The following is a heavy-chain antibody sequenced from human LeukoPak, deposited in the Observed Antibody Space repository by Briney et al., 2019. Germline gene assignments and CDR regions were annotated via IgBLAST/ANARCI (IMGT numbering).Heavy chain of an antibody. D-gene: IGHD2-15*01. CDR3: ARFPIYCSGGSCYGPDYYYGMDV. Sequence: SVKVSCKASGGTFSSYAISWVRQAPGQGLEWMGGIIPIFATANYAQKFQGRVTITADESTSTAYMELSSLRSEDTAVYYCARFPIYCSGGSCYGPDYYYGMDVWGQGTTVTVSS. CDR2: IIPIFATA. J-gene: IGHJ6*02. CDR1: GGTFSSYA. V-gene: IGHV1-69*13.